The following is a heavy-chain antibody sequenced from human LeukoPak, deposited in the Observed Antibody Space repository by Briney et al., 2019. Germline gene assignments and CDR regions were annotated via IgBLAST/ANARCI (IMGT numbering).Heavy chain of an antibody. CDR1: GFTFSSYG. J-gene: IGHJ3*02. V-gene: IGHV3-33*01. Sequence: GRSLRLSCAASGFTFSSYGMHWVRQAPGKGLEWVAVIWYDGSNKYYADSVKGRFTISRDNSRNTLYLQMNSLRAEDTAVYYCAREDGDAFDIWGQGTMVTVSS. D-gene: IGHD5-24*01. CDR2: IWYDGSNK. CDR3: AREDGDAFDI.